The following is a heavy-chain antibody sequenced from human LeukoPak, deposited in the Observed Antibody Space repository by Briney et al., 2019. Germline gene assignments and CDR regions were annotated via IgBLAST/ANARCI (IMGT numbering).Heavy chain of an antibody. CDR3: AATVRGVITSYFDY. CDR1: GYTFTSYY. Sequence: SVTVSCTASGYTFTSYYMHWVRQAPGQGLEWMGGIIPIFGTANYAQKFQGRVTITADESTSTAYMELSSLRSEDTAVYYCAATVRGVITSYFDYWGQGTLATVSS. CDR2: IIPIFGTA. D-gene: IGHD3-10*01. V-gene: IGHV1-69*13. J-gene: IGHJ4*02.